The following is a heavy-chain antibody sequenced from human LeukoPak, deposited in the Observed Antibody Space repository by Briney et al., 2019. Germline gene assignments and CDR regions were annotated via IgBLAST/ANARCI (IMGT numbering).Heavy chain of an antibody. CDR1: GFTFSSYS. CDR2: ISSSSSYI. D-gene: IGHD3-10*01. J-gene: IGHJ6*03. Sequence: GGSLRLSCAASGFTFSSYSMNWVRQAPGKGLEWVSSISSSSSYIYYADSVKGRFTISRDNAKNSLYLQMNSLRAEDTAVYYCARDRYGSGNYYYYMDVWGKGTTVTVSS. CDR3: ARDRYGSGNYYYYMDV. V-gene: IGHV3-21*01.